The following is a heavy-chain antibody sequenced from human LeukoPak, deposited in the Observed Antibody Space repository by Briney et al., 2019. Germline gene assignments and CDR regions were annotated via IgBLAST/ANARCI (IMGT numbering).Heavy chain of an antibody. V-gene: IGHV4-39*01. Sequence: SETLSLTCTVSGGSISSSSYYWGWIRQPPGKGLEWIGSIYYSGSTYYNPSLKSRVTISVDTSKNQFSLTLSSVTAADTAVYYCARFVEGCSSTSCYDWFDPWGQGTLVTVSS. D-gene: IGHD2-2*01. CDR3: ARFVEGCSSTSCYDWFDP. J-gene: IGHJ5*02. CDR1: GGSISSSSYY. CDR2: IYYSGST.